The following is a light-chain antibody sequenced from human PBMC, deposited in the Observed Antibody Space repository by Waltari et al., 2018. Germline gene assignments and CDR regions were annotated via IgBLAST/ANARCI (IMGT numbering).Light chain of an antibody. Sequence: QAGLTQSPSVSKGLRQTATLTCTGNNNNVGYEGATWLQQHQGHPPKPLFYRNNNRPSGISERFSASRSGSTASLTITGLQTEDEADYYCSAWDSSLSAWVFGGGTKLTVL. J-gene: IGLJ3*02. CDR1: NNNVGYEG. V-gene: IGLV10-54*04. CDR2: RNN. CDR3: SAWDSSLSAWV.